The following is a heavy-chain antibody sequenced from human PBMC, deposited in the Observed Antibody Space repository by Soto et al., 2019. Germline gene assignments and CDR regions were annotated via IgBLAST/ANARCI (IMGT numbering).Heavy chain of an antibody. D-gene: IGHD2-15*01. CDR1: GFTFTSSA. CDR3: AATATSTATYYYYGMQV. J-gene: IGHJ6*01. CDR2: IVVGSGNT. V-gene: IGHV1-58*01. Sequence: GASVKVSCKASGFTFTSSAVQWVRQALGQRLEWIGWIVVGSGNTNYAQKFQERVTITRDMSTSTAYMELSSLRSEDTAVYYCAATATSTATYYYYGMQVWGQGTMVNVSS.